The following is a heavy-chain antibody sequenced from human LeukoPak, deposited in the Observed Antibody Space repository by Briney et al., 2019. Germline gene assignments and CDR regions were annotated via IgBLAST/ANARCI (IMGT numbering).Heavy chain of an antibody. V-gene: IGHV3-15*01. CDR1: GFTVSSNY. Sequence: GGSLRLSCAASGFTVSSNYMGWVRQAPGKGLEWVGRIKSQTHGGTADFAAPVRGRFSISRDDSKNTLYLQMNSLTTEDTAVYYCSQGSGQYYDFWGQGTLVTVSS. CDR2: IKSQTHGGTA. CDR3: SQGSGQYYDF. D-gene: IGHD3-22*01. J-gene: IGHJ4*02.